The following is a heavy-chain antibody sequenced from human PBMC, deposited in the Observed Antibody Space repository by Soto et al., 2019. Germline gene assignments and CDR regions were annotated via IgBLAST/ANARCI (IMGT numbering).Heavy chain of an antibody. CDR3: ARDSPIAAAGRGSDY. V-gene: IGHV1-18*01. Sequence: ASVKVSCKASGYTFTSYGISWVRQAPGQGLEWMGWISAYNGNTNYAQKLQGRVTMTTDTSTSTAYMELRSLRSDDTAVYYCARDSPIAAAGRGSDYWGQGTLVTVSS. CDR2: ISAYNGNT. CDR1: GYTFTSYG. J-gene: IGHJ4*02. D-gene: IGHD6-13*01.